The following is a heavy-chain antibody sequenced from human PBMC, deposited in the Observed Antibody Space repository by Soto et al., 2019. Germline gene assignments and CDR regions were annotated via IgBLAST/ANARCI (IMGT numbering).Heavy chain of an antibody. CDR1: GGTFSSYA. Sequence: GASVKVSCKASGGTFSSYAISWVRQAPGQGLEWMGGIIPIFGTANYAQKFQGRVTITADESTSTAYMELSSLRSEDTAVYYCASAPYRSTFGGVRRPGRAEKTPPSDAFDIWGQGTMVTVSS. V-gene: IGHV1-69*13. J-gene: IGHJ3*02. D-gene: IGHD3-16*01. CDR3: ASAPYRSTFGGVRRPGRAEKTPPSDAFDI. CDR2: IIPIFGTA.